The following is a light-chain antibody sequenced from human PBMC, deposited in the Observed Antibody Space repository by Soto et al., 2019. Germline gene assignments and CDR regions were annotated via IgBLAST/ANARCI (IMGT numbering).Light chain of an antibody. CDR2: EVN. V-gene: IGLV2-14*01. CDR1: SSDIGAYDY. J-gene: IGLJ1*01. Sequence: QCVLTQPASLSGSPGQSITISCTGTSSDIGAYDYVSWFQQHPGKAPKLMISEVNNRPSGVSNRFSGSKSGNTAYLTISGLQVEDEAEYFCLSFTTTRPHVFGPGSKVTVL. CDR3: LSFTTTRPHV.